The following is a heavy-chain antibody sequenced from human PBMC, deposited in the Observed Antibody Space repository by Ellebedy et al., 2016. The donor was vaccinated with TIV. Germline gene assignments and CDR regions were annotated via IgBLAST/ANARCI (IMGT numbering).Heavy chain of an antibody. Sequence: PGGSLRLSCAASGFTFSSSWMTRVRQTPGKRLEWGANINQAGSEKNYVDSAKGRFTISRDNAKNSLYLQMNSLGAEETAVYYCARVSSGSYKTDFDYWGQGILVTVSS. CDR1: GFTFSSSW. CDR2: INQAGSEK. CDR3: ARVSSGSYKTDFDY. J-gene: IGHJ4*02. V-gene: IGHV3-7*01. D-gene: IGHD1-26*01.